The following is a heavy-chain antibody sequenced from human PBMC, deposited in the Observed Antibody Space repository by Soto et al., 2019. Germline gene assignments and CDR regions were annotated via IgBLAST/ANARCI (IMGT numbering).Heavy chain of an antibody. CDR3: VMLDNYVTPTPPDV. CDR1: GYIFVNYG. J-gene: IGHJ6*02. Sequence: QVQLVQSGDEVKKPGASVKVSCKASGYIFVNYGIAWVRQAPGQGLEWMGWISPYTGNTHSATKVQGRLTMTTDTSTSTADMDLGSLTSDDTAVYYCVMLDNYVTPTPPDVWGQGTTVTVSS. CDR2: ISPYTGNT. V-gene: IGHV1-18*01. D-gene: IGHD3-16*01.